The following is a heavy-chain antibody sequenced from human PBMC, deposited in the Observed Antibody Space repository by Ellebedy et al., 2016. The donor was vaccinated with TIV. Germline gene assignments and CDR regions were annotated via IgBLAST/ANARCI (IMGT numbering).Heavy chain of an antibody. CDR2: INSEGTST. D-gene: IGHD1-14*01. CDR3: VRGSQVYDPEEHYGMDV. CDR1: GFTFSNYW. Sequence: PGGSLRLSCEVSGFTFSNYWMHWVRQAPGQGLVWVSHINSEGTSTKHADSVKGRFTITRDNAKNTLNLQMNSLRVEDTAVYYCVRGSQVYDPEEHYGMDVWGQGTTVTVSS. J-gene: IGHJ6*02. V-gene: IGHV3-74*03.